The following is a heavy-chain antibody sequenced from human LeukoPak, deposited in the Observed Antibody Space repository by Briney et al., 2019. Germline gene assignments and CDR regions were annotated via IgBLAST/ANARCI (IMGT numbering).Heavy chain of an antibody. CDR3: ARDRTDFWSGYPTHYFDY. CDR1: GFTFSDYY. Sequence: GGSLRLSCAASGFTFSDYYMSWIRQAPGKGLEWVSYISSSGSTIYYADSAKGRFTISRDNAKNSLYLQMNSLRAEDTAVYYCARDRTDFWSGYPTHYFDYWGQGTLVTVSS. J-gene: IGHJ4*02. D-gene: IGHD3-3*01. V-gene: IGHV3-11*04. CDR2: ISSSGSTI.